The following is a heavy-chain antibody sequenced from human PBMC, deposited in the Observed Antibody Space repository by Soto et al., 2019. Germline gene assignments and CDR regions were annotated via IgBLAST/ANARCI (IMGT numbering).Heavy chain of an antibody. V-gene: IGHV3-23*01. CDR3: AKDMQTYYDFWSGSQNYGMDV. J-gene: IGHJ6*02. CDR2: ISGSGGST. D-gene: IGHD3-3*01. Sequence: PGGSLRLSCAASGFTFSSYAMSWVRQAPGKGPEWVSAISGSGGSTYYADSVKGRFTISRDNSKNTLYLQMNSLRAEDTAVYYCAKDMQTYYDFWSGSQNYGMDVWGQGTTVTVSS. CDR1: GFTFSSYA.